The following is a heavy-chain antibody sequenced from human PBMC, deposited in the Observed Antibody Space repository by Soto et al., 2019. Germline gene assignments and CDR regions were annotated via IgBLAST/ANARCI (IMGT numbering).Heavy chain of an antibody. D-gene: IGHD3-10*01. J-gene: IGHJ4*02. CDR3: ARASRSGAFDY. CDR1: GGSVSDGAYY. Sequence: QVQLQESGPGLVEPSQTLSLTCTVSGGSVSDGAYYWSWIRQPPGKGLEWIAYNHFHGYTFYNPSREGRLAISVDTSTSQLSLELNSVTAADTAVYYCARASRSGAFDYWGQGTLVTFSS. CDR2: NHFHGYT. V-gene: IGHV4-30-4*01.